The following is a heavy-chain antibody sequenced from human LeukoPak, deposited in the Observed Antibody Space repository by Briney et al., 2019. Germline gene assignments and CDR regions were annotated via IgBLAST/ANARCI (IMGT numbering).Heavy chain of an antibody. CDR3: ARTLGFLGPHFGFDY. Sequence: HPGGSQRPSCAASGFTFSSYSMNWVRQAPGKGLEWVSYISSSSSTIYYADSVKGRFTISRDNAKNSLYLQMNSLRDEDTAVYYCARTLGFLGPHFGFDYWGQGTLVTVSS. V-gene: IGHV3-48*02. J-gene: IGHJ4*02. D-gene: IGHD3-3*01. CDR1: GFTFSSYS. CDR2: ISSSSSTI.